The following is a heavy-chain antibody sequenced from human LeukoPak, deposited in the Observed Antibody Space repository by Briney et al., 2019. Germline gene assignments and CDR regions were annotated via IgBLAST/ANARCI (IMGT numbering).Heavy chain of an antibody. CDR3: ARGHGAPDYGGNHNWFDP. D-gene: IGHD4-23*01. CDR1: GFSFNESY. CDR2: ISGRSYSM. Sequence: GGSLRLSCGASGFSFNESYVTWIRQAPGKGLEWVAYISGRSYSMYYADSVKGRFTISRDNARNSLYLHMNSLRAEDTAVYYCARGHGAPDYGGNHNWFDPWGQGTLVTVSS. V-gene: IGHV3-11*01. J-gene: IGHJ5*02.